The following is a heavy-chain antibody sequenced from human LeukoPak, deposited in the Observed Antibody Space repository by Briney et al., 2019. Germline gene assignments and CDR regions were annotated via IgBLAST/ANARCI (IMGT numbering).Heavy chain of an antibody. CDR1: GYTFTDYY. V-gene: IGHV1-2*02. Sequence: ASVKVSCKTSGYTFTDYYIHWVRQAPGQGLEWMGWINPNSGGTKYAQHFQGRVTMTRDTSINTAYMELSRLISDDTAVYYCARDYSIAAAGLGLDYWGQGTLVTVSS. J-gene: IGHJ4*02. CDR2: INPNSGGT. D-gene: IGHD6-13*01. CDR3: ARDYSIAAAGLGLDY.